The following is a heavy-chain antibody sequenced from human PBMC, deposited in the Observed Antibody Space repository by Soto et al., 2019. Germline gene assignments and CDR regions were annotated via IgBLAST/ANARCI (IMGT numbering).Heavy chain of an antibody. V-gene: IGHV3-30-3*01. CDR2: ISYDGSNK. Sequence: GESLKISCAASGFTFSSYAMHWVRQAPGKGLEWVAVISYDGSNKYYADSVKGRFTISRDNSKNTLYLQMNSLRAEDTAVYYCARDPYYYDSSGYYMGGLDYWGQGTLVTVSS. J-gene: IGHJ4*02. CDR1: GFTFSSYA. D-gene: IGHD3-22*01. CDR3: ARDPYYYDSSGYYMGGLDY.